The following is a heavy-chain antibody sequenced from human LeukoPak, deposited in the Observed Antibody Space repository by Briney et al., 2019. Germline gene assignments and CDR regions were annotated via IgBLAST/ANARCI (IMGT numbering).Heavy chain of an antibody. CDR1: GFTFSSYA. D-gene: IGHD6-6*01. J-gene: IGHJ4*02. Sequence: PGESLRLSCAASGFTFSSYAMSWVRQAPGKGLEWVSGISGTGGSTYYADSVKGRFTISRDNSKNTVSLQMNSLRAEDTAVYYCAKEGGRIAARPFDYWGQGTLVTVSS. V-gene: IGHV3-23*01. CDR3: AKEGGRIAARPFDY. CDR2: ISGTGGST.